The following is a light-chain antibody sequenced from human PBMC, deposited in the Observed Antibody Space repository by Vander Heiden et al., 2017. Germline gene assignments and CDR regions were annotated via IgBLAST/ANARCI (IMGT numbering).Light chain of an antibody. CDR1: SSDVGRYNF. V-gene: IGLV2-8*01. Sequence: QSALTQPPSASGSPGQSVTISCTGTSSDVGRYNFVSWYQQHPGKAPKLMIYEVTKRPSGVPDRFSGSKSGNTASLTVSGLQAEDEADYYCSSNAGNNKRVLGGGTKL. J-gene: IGLJ3*02. CDR3: SSNAGNNKRV. CDR2: EVT.